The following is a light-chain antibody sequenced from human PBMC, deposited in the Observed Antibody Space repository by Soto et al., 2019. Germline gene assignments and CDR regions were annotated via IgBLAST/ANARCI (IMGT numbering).Light chain of an antibody. CDR1: SSDVGAYDY. CDR2: EVS. J-gene: IGLJ1*01. V-gene: IGLV2-14*03. Sequence: QSALTQPASVSGSPGRSIAISCTGTSSDVGAYDYVSWYQQHPDKAPKLIIYEVSHRPAGVSNRFSASKYVNTATLTISALQTEDYFYYDSASHATYNPRVLGTGTK. CDR3: ASHATYNPRV.